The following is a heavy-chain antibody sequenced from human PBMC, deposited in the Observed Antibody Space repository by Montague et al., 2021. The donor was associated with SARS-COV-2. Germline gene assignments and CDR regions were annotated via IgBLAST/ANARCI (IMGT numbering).Heavy chain of an antibody. D-gene: IGHD2-2*01. J-gene: IGHJ6*02. CDR2: IRARAYGGTT. CDR1: GLTFGDYA. CDR3: TSNASPYYGVDV. Sequence: SLRLSCAGSGLTFGDYAMSWVRQAPGKGLQWVGIIRARAYGGTTDYAASVEGRFTISRDDSRSIAYLQLTSLKTEDTAVYYCTSNASPYYGVDVWGQGTTVTVSS. V-gene: IGHV3-49*04.